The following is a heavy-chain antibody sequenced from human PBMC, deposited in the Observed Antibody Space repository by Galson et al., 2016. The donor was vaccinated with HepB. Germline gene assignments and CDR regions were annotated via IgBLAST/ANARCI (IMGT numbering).Heavy chain of an antibody. Sequence: SLRLSCAASGFTFRSYWMSWVRQAPGKGLEWVSVIYSGGSTYYADSVKGRFTISRDNSKNTLFLQMNSLRGEDTAVYFCARESPSYGDGCMDVWGQGTTVTVSS. V-gene: IGHV3-66*01. D-gene: IGHD4-17*01. J-gene: IGHJ6*02. CDR2: IYSGGST. CDR3: ARESPSYGDGCMDV. CDR1: GFTFRSYW.